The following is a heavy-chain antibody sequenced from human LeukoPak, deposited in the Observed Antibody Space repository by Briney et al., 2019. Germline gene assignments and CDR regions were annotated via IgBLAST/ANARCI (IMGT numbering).Heavy chain of an antibody. V-gene: IGHV3-66*01. CDR3: ATVPTQGGY. D-gene: IGHD3-16*01. CDR2: IYSGGTT. Sequence: QAGGSLRLSCAASGVTVSTNSIKWVRQAPGKGLEWVSVIYSGGTTYYADSVKGRFTISRDKSKNTVYLQMDSLRAEDTAVYYCATVPTQGGYWGQGTLVTVSS. J-gene: IGHJ4*02. CDR1: GVTVSTNS.